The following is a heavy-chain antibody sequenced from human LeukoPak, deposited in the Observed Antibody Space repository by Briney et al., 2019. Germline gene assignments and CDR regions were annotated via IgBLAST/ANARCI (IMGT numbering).Heavy chain of an antibody. D-gene: IGHD6-13*01. CDR1: GFTFSSHG. CDR3: AKRRDSGSWYFDY. Sequence: GGSLRLSCAASGFTFSSHGMHWVRQAPGKGLEWVGVISNDGTNKYYGDSVKGRITISRDNSKNTLYLQMNSLRAEDSAVYFCAKRRDSGSWYFDYWGQGTLVTVSS. CDR2: ISNDGTNK. V-gene: IGHV3-30*18. J-gene: IGHJ4*02.